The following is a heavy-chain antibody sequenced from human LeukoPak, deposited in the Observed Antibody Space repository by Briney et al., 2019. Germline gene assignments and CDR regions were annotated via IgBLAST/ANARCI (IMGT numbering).Heavy chain of an antibody. CDR1: GGSISSGGYS. Sequence: SETLSLTCAVSGGSISSGGYSWSWIRQPPGKGLEWIVYIYHSGSTYYNPSLKSRVTISVDRSKNQFSLKLSSVTAADTAVYYCARGYCSSTSCLNWFDPWGQGTLVTVSS. V-gene: IGHV4-30-2*01. J-gene: IGHJ5*02. D-gene: IGHD2-2*01. CDR3: ARGYCSSTSCLNWFDP. CDR2: IYHSGST.